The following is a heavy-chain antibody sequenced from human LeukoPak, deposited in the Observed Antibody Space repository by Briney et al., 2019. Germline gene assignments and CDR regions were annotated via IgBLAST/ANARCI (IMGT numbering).Heavy chain of an antibody. CDR3: ARDVGATGSYYHYYYMDV. D-gene: IGHD1-26*01. Sequence: ASVKVSCKASGYTFTGYYMHWVRQAPGQGLEWMGWINPNSGGTNYAQKFQGRVTMTRDTSISTAYMELSRLRSDDTAVYYCARDVGATGSYYHYYYMDVWGKGTTVTVSS. J-gene: IGHJ6*03. CDR1: GYTFTGYY. CDR2: INPNSGGT. V-gene: IGHV1-2*02.